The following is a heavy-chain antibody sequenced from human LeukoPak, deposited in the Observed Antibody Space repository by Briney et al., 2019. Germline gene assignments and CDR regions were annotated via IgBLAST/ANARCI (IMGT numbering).Heavy chain of an antibody. CDR2: INHSGST. D-gene: IGHD6-13*01. Sequence: SETLSLTCAVYGGSFSGYYWSWIRQPPGKGLGWIGEINHSGSTNYNPSLKSRVTISVDTSKNQFSLKLTSVTAADTAVYYCARGRSRFYSSSWYYYYGMDVWGQGTTVTVSS. CDR3: ARGRSRFYSSSWYYYYGMDV. CDR1: GGSFSGYY. V-gene: IGHV4-34*01. J-gene: IGHJ6*02.